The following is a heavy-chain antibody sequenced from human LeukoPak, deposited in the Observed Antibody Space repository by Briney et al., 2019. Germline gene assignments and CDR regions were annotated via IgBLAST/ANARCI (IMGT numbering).Heavy chain of an antibody. Sequence: SETLSLTCTVSGGSISSSSYYWGWIRQPPGKGLEWIGSIYYSGSTYYNPSLKSRVTISVDTSKNQFSLKLSSVTAADTAVYYCARAGLAYCGGDCFDYWGQGTLVTVSS. D-gene: IGHD2-21*01. J-gene: IGHJ4*02. CDR1: GGSISSSSYY. CDR3: ARAGLAYCGGDCFDY. V-gene: IGHV4-39*07. CDR2: IYYSGST.